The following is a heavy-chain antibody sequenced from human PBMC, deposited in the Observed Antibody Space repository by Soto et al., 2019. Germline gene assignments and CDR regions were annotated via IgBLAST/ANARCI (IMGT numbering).Heavy chain of an antibody. CDR1: GFTFSSYS. Sequence: PGGSLRLSCAASGFTFSSYSMNWVRQAPGKGLDWFSSISSSSSYIYYADSIKDRVTISRDNAKNSLYLQMNSLRAEDTAVKYSAREARIATAVAWFDQWGQETLVTV. CDR2: ISSSSSYI. D-gene: IGHD6-13*01. V-gene: IGHV3-21*01. J-gene: IGHJ5*02. CDR3: AREARIATAVAWFDQ.